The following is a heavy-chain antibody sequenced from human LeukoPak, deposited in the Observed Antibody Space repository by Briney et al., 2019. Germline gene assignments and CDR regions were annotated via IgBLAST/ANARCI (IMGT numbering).Heavy chain of an antibody. V-gene: IGHV4-59*08. CDR3: ARHPPYYYYGMDV. CDR1: GGSINSYF. Sequence: SETLSLTCTVSGGSINSYFWSWIRQPPGKGLEWIGYIYYSGSTNYNPSLKSRVTISVDTSKNQFSLNLSSVTAADTAVYYCARHPPYYYYGMDVWGQGTTVTVSS. CDR2: IYYSGST. J-gene: IGHJ6*02.